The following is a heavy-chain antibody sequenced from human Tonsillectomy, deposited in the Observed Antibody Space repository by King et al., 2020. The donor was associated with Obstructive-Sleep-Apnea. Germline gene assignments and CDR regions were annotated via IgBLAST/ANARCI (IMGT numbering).Heavy chain of an antibody. CDR3: ARERSVVVVAATRDYYFGMDV. V-gene: IGHV7-4-1*02. Sequence: QLVQSGSELKKPGASVKVSCKASGYTFTNYPMNWVRQAPGQGLEWMGWINTNTGNPTYAQGFTGRFVFSLDTSASTAYLQISSLKAEDTAVYYCARERSVVVVAATRDYYFGMDVWGQGTTVTVSS. CDR1: GYTFTNYP. CDR2: INTNTGNP. D-gene: IGHD2-15*01. J-gene: IGHJ6*02.